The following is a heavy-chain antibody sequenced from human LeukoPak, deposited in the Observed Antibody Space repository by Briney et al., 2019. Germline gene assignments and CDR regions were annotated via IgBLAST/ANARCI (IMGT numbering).Heavy chain of an antibody. CDR1: GFTFSSYE. D-gene: IGHD4-23*01. J-gene: IGHJ4*02. CDR2: ISSGGSTI. CDR3: ARDYGGNYRAHIDY. V-gene: IGHV3-48*03. Sequence: PGGSLRLSCAVSGFTFSSYEMNWVRQAPGKGLEWVSYISSGGSTIYYADFVKGRFTISRDNAKNSLYLQMNSLRAEDTAVYYCARDYGGNYRAHIDYWGQGTMVTASS.